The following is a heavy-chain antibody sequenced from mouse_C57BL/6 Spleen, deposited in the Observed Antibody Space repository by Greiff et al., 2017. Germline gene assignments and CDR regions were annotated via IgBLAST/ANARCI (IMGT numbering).Heavy chain of an antibody. J-gene: IGHJ1*03. CDR2: IRSKSSNYAT. D-gene: IGHD4-1*01. CDR3: VRDQNWESYWYFDV. CDR1: GFTFNTYA. Sequence: VQLKESGGGLVQPKGSLKLSCAASGFTFNTYAMHWVRQAPGKGLEWVARIRSKSSNYATYYADSVKDRFTISRDDSQSMLYLQMNNLKTEDTAMYYCVRDQNWESYWYFDVWGTGTTVTVSS. V-gene: IGHV10-3*01.